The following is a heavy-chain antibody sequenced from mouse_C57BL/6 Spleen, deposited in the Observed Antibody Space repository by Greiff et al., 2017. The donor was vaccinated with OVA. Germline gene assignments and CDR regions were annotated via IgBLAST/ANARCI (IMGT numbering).Heavy chain of an antibody. V-gene: IGHV1-72*01. J-gene: IGHJ2*01. D-gene: IGHD1-1*01. CDR2: IDPNSGGT. Sequence: KESCKASGYTFTSYWMHWVKQRPGRGLEWIGRIDPNSGGTKYNEKFKSKATLTVDKPSSTAYMQLSSLTSEDSAVYYCARRYYGSSYYLDYWGQGTTLTVSS. CDR1: GYTFTSYW. CDR3: ARRYYGSSYYLDY.